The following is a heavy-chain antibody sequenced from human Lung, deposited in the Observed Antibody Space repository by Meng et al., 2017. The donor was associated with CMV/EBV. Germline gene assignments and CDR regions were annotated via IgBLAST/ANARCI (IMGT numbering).Heavy chain of an antibody. J-gene: IGHJ4*02. CDR3: ATSYYDGSGYSTGDY. CDR2: IYSGGSK. V-gene: IGHV3-53*01. Sequence: GGSLRLXCAASGFTVSSNYMSWVRQAPGKGLEWVSVIYSGGSKYYADSVKGRFTISRDNSKNTVFLQMNSLRADDTAVYYCATSYYDGSGYSTGDYWGQGTXVTVYS. D-gene: IGHD3-22*01. CDR1: GFTVSSNY.